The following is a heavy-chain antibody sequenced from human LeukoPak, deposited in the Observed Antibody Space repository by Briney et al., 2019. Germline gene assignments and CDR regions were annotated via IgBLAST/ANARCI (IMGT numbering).Heavy chain of an antibody. CDR1: GFTFSSYA. Sequence: GGSLRLSCAASGFTFSSYAMNWVRQAPGKGLEWVSSISSSSTYIYYADSLKGRFTISRDNSKNTLYLQMNSLRAEDTAVYYCAKSLGSSSWYARGDYFDYWGQGTLVTVSS. CDR2: ISSSSTYI. J-gene: IGHJ4*02. CDR3: AKSLGSSSWYARGDYFDY. D-gene: IGHD6-13*01. V-gene: IGHV3-23*01.